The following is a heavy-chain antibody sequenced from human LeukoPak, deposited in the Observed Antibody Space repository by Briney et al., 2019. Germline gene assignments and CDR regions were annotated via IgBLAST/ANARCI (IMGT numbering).Heavy chain of an antibody. D-gene: IGHD4-17*01. CDR2: ISWNSGSI. Sequence: GRSLRLSCAASGFTFDDYAMHWVRQAPGKGLEWVSGISWNSGSIGYADSVKGRFTISRDNAKNSLYLQMNSLRAEDTAVYYCARASNYGDYYYYYMDVWGKGTTVTVSS. CDR3: ARASNYGDYYYYYMDV. V-gene: IGHV3-9*01. CDR1: GFTFDDYA. J-gene: IGHJ6*03.